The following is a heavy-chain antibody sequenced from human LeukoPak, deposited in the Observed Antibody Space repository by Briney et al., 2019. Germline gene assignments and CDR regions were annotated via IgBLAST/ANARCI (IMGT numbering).Heavy chain of an antibody. CDR2: INPNSGGT. V-gene: IGHV1-2*02. CDR1: GYTFTGYY. Sequence: GASVKVSCKASGYTFTGYYMHWVRQAPGQGLEWMGWINPNSGGTNYAQKFQGRVTMTRDTSISTAYMELSRLRSDDTAVYYCARGAMVRGVTYNWFDPWGQGTLVTVSS. CDR3: ARGAMVRGVTYNWFDP. J-gene: IGHJ5*02. D-gene: IGHD3-10*01.